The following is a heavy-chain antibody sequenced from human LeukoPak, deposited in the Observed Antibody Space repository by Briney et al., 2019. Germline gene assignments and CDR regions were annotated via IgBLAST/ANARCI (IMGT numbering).Heavy chain of an antibody. CDR1: GVSFSGYY. V-gene: IGHV4-34*01. Sequence: SETLSLTCAVYGVSFSGYYWSWLRQPPGKGLEWVGEINHSGSTNYNPSLKSRVTISVDTSKNQFSLKLSSVPAADTAVYYCARGYCSSTSCYTEWFDPWGQGTLVTVSS. J-gene: IGHJ5*02. D-gene: IGHD2-2*02. CDR2: INHSGST. CDR3: ARGYCSSTSCYTEWFDP.